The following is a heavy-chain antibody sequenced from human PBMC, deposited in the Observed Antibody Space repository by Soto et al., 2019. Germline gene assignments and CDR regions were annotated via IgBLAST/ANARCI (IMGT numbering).Heavy chain of an antibody. CDR1: GFTFSTYA. D-gene: IGHD6-19*01. CDR2: ISGSGGST. J-gene: IGHJ4*02. Sequence: PGASLRLSCAAPGFTFSTYAMSWVRQAPGKGLEWVSAISGSGGSTYYADSVKGRFTISRDNSKNTLYLQMNSLRAEDTAVYYCAKDRDRSGWYFDYWGQGSLVTVS. V-gene: IGHV3-23*01. CDR3: AKDRDRSGWYFDY.